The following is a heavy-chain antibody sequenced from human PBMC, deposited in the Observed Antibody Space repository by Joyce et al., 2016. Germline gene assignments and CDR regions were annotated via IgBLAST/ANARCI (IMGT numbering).Heavy chain of an antibody. J-gene: IGHJ4*02. V-gene: IGHV3-53*01. Sequence: EVHLVESGGGLIQPGGSLRLSCAASGFPVSDNYMSWVRQAPGQGLEWVSVISSGGDTYYADAVKGRFTISRDNSRNTLDLQMNGLRAEDTAIYYCAKQAGTEYYFDYWGPGTLIAVSS. D-gene: IGHD6-19*01. CDR1: GFPVSDNY. CDR3: AKQAGTEYYFDY. CDR2: ISSGGDT.